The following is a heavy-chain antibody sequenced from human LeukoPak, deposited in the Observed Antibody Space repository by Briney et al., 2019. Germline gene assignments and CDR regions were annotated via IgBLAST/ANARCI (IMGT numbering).Heavy chain of an antibody. J-gene: IGHJ4*02. D-gene: IGHD1-26*01. CDR1: GGSISSYY. V-gene: IGHV4-59*01. Sequence: SETLSLTCTVSGGSISSYYWSWIPQPPGKGLEWIGYIYYSGSTNYNPSLKSRVTISVDTSKNQFSLKLSSVTAADTAVYYCAKASGSGDFDYWGQGTLVTVPS. CDR2: IYYSGST. CDR3: AKASGSGDFDY.